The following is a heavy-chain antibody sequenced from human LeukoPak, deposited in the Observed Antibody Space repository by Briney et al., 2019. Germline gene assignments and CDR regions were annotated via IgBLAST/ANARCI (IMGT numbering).Heavy chain of an antibody. CDR2: IHNGGT. V-gene: IGHV3-66*02. D-gene: IGHD3-3*01. J-gene: IGHJ4*02. Sequence: GGSLRLSCAASGFTFSSNYMSWVRQAPGKGLEWVSVIHNGGTYYAYSVKGRFTVSIDNSKNTLYLQMNSLGAEDTAVYYCARENNDFWSGPYFDSWGQGTLVTVSS. CDR1: GFTFSSNY. CDR3: ARENNDFWSGPYFDS.